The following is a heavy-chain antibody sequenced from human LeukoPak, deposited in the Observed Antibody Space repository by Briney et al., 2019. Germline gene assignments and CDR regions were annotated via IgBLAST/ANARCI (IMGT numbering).Heavy chain of an antibody. Sequence: GGSLRLSCAASGFTFSSYEMNWVRQAPGNGREWVSYISSSGSTIYYAHSVKGRFTISRYNDKNSLYLQMNSLRAEDTAVYYCARDRSPLDYWGQGNLVTVSS. J-gene: IGHJ4*02. CDR2: ISSSGSTI. D-gene: IGHD3-10*01. CDR1: GFTFSSYE. CDR3: ARDRSPLDY. V-gene: IGHV3-48*03.